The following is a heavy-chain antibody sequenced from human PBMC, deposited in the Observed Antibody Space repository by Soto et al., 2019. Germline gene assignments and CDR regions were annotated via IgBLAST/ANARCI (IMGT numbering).Heavy chain of an antibody. V-gene: IGHV1-18*01. CDR1: GYTFTSYG. D-gene: IGHD6-19*01. CDR3: AREENDLVAGTSGY. Sequence: PSVKVSCKASGYTFTSYGISWVRQAPGQGLEWMGWISAYNGNTNYAQKLQGRVTMTTDTSTSTAYMELRSLRSDDTAVYYCAREENDLVAGTSGYWGQGTLVTVSS. CDR2: ISAYNGNT. J-gene: IGHJ4*02.